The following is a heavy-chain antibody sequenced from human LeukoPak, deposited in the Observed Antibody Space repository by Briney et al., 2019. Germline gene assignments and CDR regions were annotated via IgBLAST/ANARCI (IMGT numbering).Heavy chain of an antibody. J-gene: IGHJ2*01. V-gene: IGHV4-34*01. D-gene: IGHD4-17*01. Sequence: SETLSLTCAVYGGSFSGYYWSWIRQPPGKGLEWIGEINHSGSTNYNPSLKSRVTISVDTSKNQFSLKLSSVTAADTAVYYCARDRLTTVTTWGPGWYFDLWGRGTLVSVSS. CDR2: INHSGST. CDR1: GGSFSGYY. CDR3: ARDRLTTVTTWGPGWYFDL.